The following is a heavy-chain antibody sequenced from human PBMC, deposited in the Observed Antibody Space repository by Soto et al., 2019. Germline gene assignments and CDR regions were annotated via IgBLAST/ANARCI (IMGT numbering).Heavy chain of an antibody. Sequence: QVQLVESGGGLVKPGGSLRLSCAASGFTFSDYYMSWIRQAPGKGLGWVSYISSSSSYTNYADSVKGRFTISRDNAKNSLYLQMNSLRAEDTAVYYCARGVVRGVIPSNWFDPWGQGTLVTVSS. J-gene: IGHJ5*02. D-gene: IGHD3-10*01. CDR3: ARGVVRGVIPSNWFDP. CDR2: ISSSSSYT. V-gene: IGHV3-11*05. CDR1: GFTFSDYY.